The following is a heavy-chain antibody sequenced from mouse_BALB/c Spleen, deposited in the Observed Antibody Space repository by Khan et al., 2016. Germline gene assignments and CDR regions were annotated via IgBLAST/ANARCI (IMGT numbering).Heavy chain of an antibody. Sequence: EVQLVEPGPGLVKPSQSLSLTCTVTGYSITSDYAWNWIRQFPGNKLEWMGYISYSGSTSYNPSQKSRTSITRDTSQNQFFLQLNSVTTADTATYYCASYYGNYYAMDYWGQGTSITVSS. CDR1: GYSITSDYA. V-gene: IGHV3-2*02. D-gene: IGHD2-1*01. CDR3: ASYYGNYYAMDY. CDR2: ISYSGST. J-gene: IGHJ4*01.